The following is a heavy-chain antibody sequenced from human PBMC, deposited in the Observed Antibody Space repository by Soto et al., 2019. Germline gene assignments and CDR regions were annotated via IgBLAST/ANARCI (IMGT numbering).Heavy chain of an antibody. Sequence: EVRLVESGGGLVQPGGSLRLSCEVSGFTFSSFWMHWVRQAPGKGLVWVPRIRSDGTDTNYPGSVKGRFTLSRDNAKNTLYLQMNSLRVEDTGVYYCTQAPGVSGSLSEHWGQGTLVIVSS. CDR2: IRSDGTDT. CDR3: TQAPGVSGSLSEH. CDR1: GFTFSSFW. J-gene: IGHJ1*01. V-gene: IGHV3-74*01. D-gene: IGHD3-3*01.